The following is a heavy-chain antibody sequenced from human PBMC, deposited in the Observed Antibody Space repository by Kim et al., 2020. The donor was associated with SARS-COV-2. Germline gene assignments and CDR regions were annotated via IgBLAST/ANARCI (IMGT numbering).Heavy chain of an antibody. Sequence: SVKVSCKASGGTFSSYAISWVRQAPGQGLEWMGRIIPILGIANYAQKFQGRVTITADKSTSTAYMELSSPRSEDTAVYYCARDREWDRGYFNRGFDYWGQGTLVTVSS. D-gene: IGHD5-18*01. J-gene: IGHJ4*02. CDR2: IIPILGIA. CDR1: GGTFSSYA. CDR3: ARDREWDRGYFNRGFDY. V-gene: IGHV1-69*04.